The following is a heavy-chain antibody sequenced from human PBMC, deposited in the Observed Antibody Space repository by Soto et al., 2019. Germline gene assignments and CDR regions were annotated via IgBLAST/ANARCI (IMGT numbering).Heavy chain of an antibody. J-gene: IGHJ4*02. Sequence: EVQLVESGGGVVQPGGSLRLSCTASGFTFNSHWMHWVRQAPGKGLVWVSRIYFDGITTHYADSVKGRFTVSRDNAKNTVYMYVNALRDEDAAVYNGGRGVAMGVDYWTQGTLVTVSS. CDR2: IYFDGITT. CDR1: GFTFNSHW. D-gene: IGHD1-26*01. CDR3: GRGVAMGVDY. V-gene: IGHV3-74*01.